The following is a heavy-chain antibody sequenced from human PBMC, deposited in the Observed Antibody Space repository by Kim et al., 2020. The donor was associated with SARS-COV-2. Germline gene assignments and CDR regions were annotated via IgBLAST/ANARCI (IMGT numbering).Heavy chain of an antibody. CDR1: EFTFSTYA. Sequence: GGSLRLSCAASEFTFSTYAMCWVRQAPGKGLEWVSAISGSGDSTYYADSVKGRFTISRDKAKNTLYLQMNSLRAEDTAVYYCARASSTSCPGYYMDVWSKRSSVT. D-gene: IGHD2-2*01. CDR2: ISGSGDST. CDR3: ARASSTSCPGYYMDV. V-gene: IGHV3-23*01. J-gene: IGHJ6*03.